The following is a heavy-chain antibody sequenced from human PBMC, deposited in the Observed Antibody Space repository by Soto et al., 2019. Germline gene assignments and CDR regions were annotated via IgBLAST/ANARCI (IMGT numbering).Heavy chain of an antibody. CDR3: AKDGASRRGYSYSFFDY. D-gene: IGHD5-18*01. CDR2: ISGSGGST. V-gene: IGHV3-23*01. Sequence: GGSLRLSCAASGFTFSSYAMSWVRQAPGKGLEWVSAISGSGGSTYYADSVKGRFTISRDNSKNTLYLQVNSLRAEDTAVYYCAKDGASRRGYSYSFFDYWGQGTLVTVSS. J-gene: IGHJ4*02. CDR1: GFTFSSYA.